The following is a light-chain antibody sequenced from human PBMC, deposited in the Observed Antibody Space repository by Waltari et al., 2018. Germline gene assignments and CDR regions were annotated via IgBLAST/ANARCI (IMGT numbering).Light chain of an antibody. CDR1: QSLVHSDGKTY. Sequence: DFVLTQTPLSSPVTLGQPASISCRSTQSLVHSDGKTYLSWLQQRPGQPPQLLIYEVSSRFSGVPDRFSGSGSGTDFTLKISRVEAEDVGVYYCMQGIHLPLTFGGGTKVEIK. V-gene: IGKV2-29*02. CDR3: MQGIHLPLT. CDR2: EVS. J-gene: IGKJ4*01.